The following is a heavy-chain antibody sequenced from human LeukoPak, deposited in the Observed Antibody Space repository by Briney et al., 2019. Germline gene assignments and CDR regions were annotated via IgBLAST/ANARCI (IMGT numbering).Heavy chain of an antibody. J-gene: IGHJ4*02. V-gene: IGHV1-2*02. CDR3: ARDPSAYFDY. CDR2: INPNSGGT. Sequence: ASVKVSCKASGYTFSIYNLHWVRQAPGQGLEWMGWINPNSGGTNYAQKFQGRVTMTRDTSISTAYMELSRLRSDDTAVYYCARDPSAYFDYWGQGNLVTVPP. CDR1: GYTFSIYN. D-gene: IGHD2-2*01.